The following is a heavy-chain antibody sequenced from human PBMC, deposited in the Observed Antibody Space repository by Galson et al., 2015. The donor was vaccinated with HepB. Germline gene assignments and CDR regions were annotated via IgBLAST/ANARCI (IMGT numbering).Heavy chain of an antibody. V-gene: IGHV2-70*01. D-gene: IGHD2-2*01. CDR3: ARMKGYCSSTSCYGGYYYYGMDV. CDR1: GFSLSTSGMC. CDR2: IDWDDDK. J-gene: IGHJ6*02. Sequence: PALVKPTQTLTLTCTFSGFSLSTSGMCVSWIRQPPGKALEWLALIDWDDDKYYSTSLKTRLTISKDTSKNQVVLTMTNMDPVDTATYYCARMKGYCSSTSCYGGYYYYGMDVWGQGTTVTVSS.